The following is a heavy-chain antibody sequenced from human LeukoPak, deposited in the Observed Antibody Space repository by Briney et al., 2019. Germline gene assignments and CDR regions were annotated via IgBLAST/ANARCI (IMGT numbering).Heavy chain of an antibody. V-gene: IGHV1-8*01. Sequence: ASVKVSCKASGYTFTSYDINWVRQATGQGLEWMGWMNPNSGNTGYAQKFQGRVTMTRNTSISTAYMELSGLRSEDSAVYYCARGRGDPFTMIVVAMGYWGQGTLVTASS. CDR3: ARGRGDPFTMIVVAMGY. D-gene: IGHD3-22*01. CDR1: GYTFTSYD. CDR2: MNPNSGNT. J-gene: IGHJ4*02.